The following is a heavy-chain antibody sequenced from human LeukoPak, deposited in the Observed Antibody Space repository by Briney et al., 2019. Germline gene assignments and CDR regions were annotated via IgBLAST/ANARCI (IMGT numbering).Heavy chain of an antibody. Sequence: GASVKVSCKASGYTFTSYYMHWVRQAPGQGLEWMGIINPSGGSTSYAQKFRGRVTMTRDTSTSTVYMELSSLRSEDTAVYYCARGPSITMIVVVSRYYFDYWGQGTLVTVSS. CDR3: ARGPSITMIVVVSRYYFDY. V-gene: IGHV1-46*01. J-gene: IGHJ4*02. D-gene: IGHD3-22*01. CDR2: INPSGGST. CDR1: GYTFTSYY.